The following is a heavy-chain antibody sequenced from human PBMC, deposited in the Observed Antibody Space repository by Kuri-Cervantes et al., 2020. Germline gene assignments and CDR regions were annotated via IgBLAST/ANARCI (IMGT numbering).Heavy chain of an antibody. CDR3: AIVPAAHPQVSWFDP. Sequence: SVKVSCKASGGTFSSYAISWVRQAPGQGLEWMGGIIPIFGTAHYAQKFQGRVTITADESTSTAYMELSSLRSGDTAVYYCAIVPAAHPQVSWFDPWGQGTLVTVSS. V-gene: IGHV1-69*13. D-gene: IGHD2-2*01. J-gene: IGHJ5*02. CDR1: GGTFSSYA. CDR2: IIPIFGTA.